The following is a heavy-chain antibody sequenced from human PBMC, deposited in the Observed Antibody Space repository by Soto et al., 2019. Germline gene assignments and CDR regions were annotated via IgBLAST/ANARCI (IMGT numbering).Heavy chain of an antibody. V-gene: IGHV4-39*01. CDR1: GGSISSSSYY. CDR3: ARLVIRSAAGRGTLDY. J-gene: IGHJ4*02. CDR2: IYYSGST. D-gene: IGHD6-13*01. Sequence: SETLSLTCTVSGGSISSSSYYWGWIRQPPGKGLEWIGSIYYSGSTYYNPSLKSRVTISVDTSKNQFSLKLSSVTAADTAVYYCARLVIRSAAGRGTLDYRGQGTLVTVSS.